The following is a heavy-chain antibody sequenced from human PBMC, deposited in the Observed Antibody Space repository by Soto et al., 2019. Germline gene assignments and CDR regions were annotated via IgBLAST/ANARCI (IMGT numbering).Heavy chain of an antibody. CDR1: GYTFTSYD. V-gene: IGHV1-8*01. Sequence: GASLKVSCKASGYTFTSYDIHWVRQATGQGLEWMGWVNTHSNVTDCAQKFQGRVTLTWNTSISTAYMELSSLKFDDTAVYYCARQVVEVVETTSLWFDPWGLGTLVTVSS. CDR2: VNTHSNVT. D-gene: IGHD2-15*01. J-gene: IGHJ5*02. CDR3: ARQVVEVVETTSLWFDP.